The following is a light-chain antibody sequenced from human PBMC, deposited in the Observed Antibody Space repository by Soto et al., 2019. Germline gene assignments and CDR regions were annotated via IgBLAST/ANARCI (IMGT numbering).Light chain of an antibody. CDR2: GAS. Sequence: EIVLTQSPATLSASPGERATLSCRASQSVSSSYLAWYQQKPGQAPRLLIYGASSRATGIPDRFSGSGSGTDFTLTISRLEPEDFAVYYCQQYGSSPHTFGQGTKVDI. CDR3: QQYGSSPHT. V-gene: IGKV3-20*01. CDR1: QSVSSSY. J-gene: IGKJ1*01.